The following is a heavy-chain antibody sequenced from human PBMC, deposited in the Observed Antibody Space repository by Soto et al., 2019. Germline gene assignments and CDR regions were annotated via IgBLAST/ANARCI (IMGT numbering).Heavy chain of an antibody. CDR1: GFTFSDYY. V-gene: IGHV3-11*05. CDR2: ISSSSSYT. D-gene: IGHD5-12*01. J-gene: IGHJ4*02. Sequence: QVQLVESGGGLVKPGGSLRLSCVASGFTFSDYYMSWIRQAPGKGLEGVSYISSSSSYTNYADSVKGRFTISRDNAKKSLYLQMNSLRAEDTAVYYCARDHHRYSGYDYVDYWGQGTLVTVSS. CDR3: ARDHHRYSGYDYVDY.